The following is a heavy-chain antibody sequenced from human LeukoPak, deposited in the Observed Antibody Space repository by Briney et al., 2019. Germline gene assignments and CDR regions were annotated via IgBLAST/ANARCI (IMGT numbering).Heavy chain of an antibody. V-gene: IGHV1-2*02. CDR3: ARGARVDGGNEGAFDL. J-gene: IGHJ3*01. CDR2: INPNSGGT. CDR1: GYTFRDYY. Sequence: GASAKVSCKASGYTFRDYYVHWVRQAPAQGLEWMGWINPNSGGTKFAQKFQDRVAMTRDTSISTAYMKLNRLRSDDTAVYYCARGARVDGGNEGAFDLWGQGTMVTVSS. D-gene: IGHD4-23*01.